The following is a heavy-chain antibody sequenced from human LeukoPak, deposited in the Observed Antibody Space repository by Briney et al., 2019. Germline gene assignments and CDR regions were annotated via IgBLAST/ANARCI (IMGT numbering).Heavy chain of an antibody. D-gene: IGHD3-10*01. Sequence: PGGSLRLSCAASGFTVSSNYMSWVRQAPGKGLEWVSVIYSGGSTYYADSVKGRFTISRDNSKNTLYLQMNSLRAEDTAVYYCARFLWHRNWFDPWGQGTLVTVSS. J-gene: IGHJ5*02. CDR1: GFTVSSNY. CDR2: IYSGGST. V-gene: IGHV3-53*05. CDR3: ARFLWHRNWFDP.